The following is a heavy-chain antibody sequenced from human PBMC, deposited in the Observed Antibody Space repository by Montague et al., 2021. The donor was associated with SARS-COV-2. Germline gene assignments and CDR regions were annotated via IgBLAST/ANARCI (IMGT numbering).Heavy chain of an antibody. Sequence: TLSLTCTVSGGSISSGGYYWSWIRQHPGKGLEWIGYIYYSGSTHYNPSLKSRVTISVDTSKNQFSPKLSSVTAADTAVYYRARARITMIVVVNAFDIWGQGTMVTASS. CDR3: ARARITMIVVVNAFDI. D-gene: IGHD3-22*01. CDR2: IYYSGST. V-gene: IGHV4-31*03. CDR1: GGSISSGGYY. J-gene: IGHJ3*02.